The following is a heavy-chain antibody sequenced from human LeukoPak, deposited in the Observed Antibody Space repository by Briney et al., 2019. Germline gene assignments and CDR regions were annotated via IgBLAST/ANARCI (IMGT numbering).Heavy chain of an antibody. V-gene: IGHV1-2*06. J-gene: IGHJ3*02. D-gene: IGHD1-26*01. CDR3: AREKWELLRDAFDI. Sequence: ASVKVSCKASGYTFTGYYMHWVRQAPGQGLEWMGRINPNSGGTNYAQKFQGRVTMTRDTSISTAYMELSRLRSDDTAVYYCAREKWELLRDAFDIWGQGTMVTVSS. CDR2: INPNSGGT. CDR1: GYTFTGYY.